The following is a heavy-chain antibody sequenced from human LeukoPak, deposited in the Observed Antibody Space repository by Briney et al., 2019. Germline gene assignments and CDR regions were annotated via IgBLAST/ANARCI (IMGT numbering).Heavy chain of an antibody. CDR2: IYSGGST. V-gene: IGHV3-66*01. D-gene: IGHD6-13*01. CDR3: AREGSSSNWFDP. Sequence: PGGSLRLSCAASGFTFSSYAMSWVRQAPGKGLEWVSVIYSGGSTYYADSVKGRFTISRDNSKNTLYLQMNSLRAEDTAVYYCAREGSSSNWFDPWGQGALVTVSS. J-gene: IGHJ5*02. CDR1: GFTFSSYA.